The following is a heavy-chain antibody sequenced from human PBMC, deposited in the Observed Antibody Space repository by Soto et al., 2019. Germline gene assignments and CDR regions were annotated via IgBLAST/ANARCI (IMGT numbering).Heavy chain of an antibody. D-gene: IGHD3-10*01. V-gene: IGHV3-23*01. CDR3: ARGDRGGSGSPASYYYSGWDV. J-gene: IGHJ6*02. Sequence: DVQLLESGGHWVQPGGSLRLSCSASGFTLSSYAMSWVRQAPGKGLEWVSSISAGGDMTYNSDSVRGRFTISRDNSNNALFLQMHNLRIEDTALYYCARGDRGGSGSPASYYYSGWDVWGHGATVIVS. CDR2: ISAGGDMT. CDR1: GFTLSSYA.